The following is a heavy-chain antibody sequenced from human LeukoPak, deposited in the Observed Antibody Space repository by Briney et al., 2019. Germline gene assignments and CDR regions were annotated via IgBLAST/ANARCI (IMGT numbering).Heavy chain of an antibody. CDR1: GFTFRGAA. J-gene: IGHJ4*02. Sequence: QPGGSLKLSCAASGFTFRGAAMHWVRQASGKGLEWVGRIRSSANSYATAYGPSVKGRFTISRDDFKSAAYLQMNSLKTEDTAVYYCTRRQTDDGDYDEHYFDRWGQGTLVTVSS. V-gene: IGHV3-73*01. CDR2: IRSSANSYAT. D-gene: IGHD4-17*01. CDR3: TRRQTDDGDYDEHYFDR.